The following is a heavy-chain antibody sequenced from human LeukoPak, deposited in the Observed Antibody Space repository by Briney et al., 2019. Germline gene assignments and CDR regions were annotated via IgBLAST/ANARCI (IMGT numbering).Heavy chain of an antibody. CDR1: GFTFSSYG. V-gene: IGHV3-33*06. D-gene: IGHD2-2*01. J-gene: IGHJ4*02. Sequence: LPGGSLRLSCAASGFTFSSYGMHWVRQAPGKGLEWVSVIWYDGSNKYYADSVKGRFTISRDNSKNALFLQMNSLSAEDTAVYYCAKSGPYCSSTTCNYFDYWGQGTLVTASS. CDR2: IWYDGSNK. CDR3: AKSGPYCSSTTCNYFDY.